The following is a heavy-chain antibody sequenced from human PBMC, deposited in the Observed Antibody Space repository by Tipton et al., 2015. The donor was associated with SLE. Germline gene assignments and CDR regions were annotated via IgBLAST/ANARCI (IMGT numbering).Heavy chain of an antibody. D-gene: IGHD6-19*01. V-gene: IGHV3-66*01. Sequence: SLRLSCAASGFKVSSKYMSWVRQAPGKGLEWVSVIYSGGSTYYADSVKGRFTISRDNSKKTLYLQMNSLRAEDTAVYYCARYFPAGLYSSGWSWGQGTLFTVSS. CDR1: GFKVSSKY. CDR2: IYSGGST. J-gene: IGHJ5*02. CDR3: ARYFPAGLYSSGWS.